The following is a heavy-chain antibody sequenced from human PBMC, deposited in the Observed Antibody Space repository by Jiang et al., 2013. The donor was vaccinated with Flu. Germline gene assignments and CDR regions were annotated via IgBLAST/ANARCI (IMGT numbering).Heavy chain of an antibody. Sequence: PGLVKPSGTLSLTCAVSGGSISSSNWWSWVRQPPGKGLEWIGEIYHSGSTNYNPSLKSRVTISVDKSKNQFSLKLSSVTAADTAVYYCARLSRRGIAAAGIPGGKTTLFDYWGQGTLVTVSS. D-gene: IGHD6-13*01. CDR2: IYHSGST. CDR3: ARLSRRGIAAAGIPGGKTTLFDY. CDR1: GGSISSSNW. V-gene: IGHV4-4*02. J-gene: IGHJ4*02.